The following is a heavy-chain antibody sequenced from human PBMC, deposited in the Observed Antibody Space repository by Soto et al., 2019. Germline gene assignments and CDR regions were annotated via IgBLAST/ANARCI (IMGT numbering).Heavy chain of an antibody. J-gene: IGHJ4*02. CDR3: ARSTRVSVLRFLEWLLDPFDY. CDR2: INPSGGST. D-gene: IGHD3-3*01. CDR1: GYTFTSYY. Sequence: ASVKVSCKASGYTFTSYYMHWVRQAPGQGLEWMGIINPSGGSTSYAQKFQGRVTMTRDTSTSTVYMELSSLRSEDTAVYYCARSTRVSVLRFLEWLLDPFDYWGQGTLVTVSS. V-gene: IGHV1-46*01.